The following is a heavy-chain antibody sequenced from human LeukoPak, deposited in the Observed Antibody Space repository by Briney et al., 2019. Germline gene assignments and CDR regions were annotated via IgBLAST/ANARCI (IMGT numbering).Heavy chain of an antibody. CDR2: IIPIFGTA. Sequence: ASVKVSCKASGGTFSSYAISWVRQAPGQGLEWMGGIIPIFGTANYAQKFQGRVTITADKSTSTAYMELSSLRSEDTAVYYCAREYSSGWYYFDYWGQGTLVTVSS. CDR1: GGTFSSYA. CDR3: AREYSSGWYYFDY. D-gene: IGHD6-19*01. V-gene: IGHV1-69*06. J-gene: IGHJ4*02.